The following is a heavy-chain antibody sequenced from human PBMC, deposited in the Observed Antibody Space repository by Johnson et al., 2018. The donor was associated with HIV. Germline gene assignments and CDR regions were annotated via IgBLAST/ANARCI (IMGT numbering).Heavy chain of an antibody. CDR2: IAWNGATT. D-gene: IGHD1-26*01. V-gene: IGHV3-20*04. CDR3: AKFVGAGSYDAFDI. CDR1: GFTFDEHG. Sequence: EVQLVESGGGVVRPGESLRLSCAASGFTFDEHGMSWVRQAPGKGLEWVSGIAWNGATTGYADSVKGRFTISRDNVKKSLYLQMNSLRAEDTAVYYCAKFVGAGSYDAFDIWGQGTMVTVSS. J-gene: IGHJ3*02.